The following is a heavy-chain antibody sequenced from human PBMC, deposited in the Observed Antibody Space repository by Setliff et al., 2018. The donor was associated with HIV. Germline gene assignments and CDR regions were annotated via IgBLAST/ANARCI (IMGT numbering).Heavy chain of an antibody. J-gene: IGHJ3*01. CDR3: ARSRAVGYNQIADAFHL. Sequence: GASVKVSCKASGDMLTTYAITWVRQAPGQGLEWVGGINPILAIANYAQKFQGRVTIIADKSTGAGYMALTSLRSDDTAVYYCARSRAVGYNQIADAFHLWGQGTVVSVSS. CDR1: GDMLTTYA. D-gene: IGHD1-20*01. CDR2: INPILAIA. V-gene: IGHV1-69*10.